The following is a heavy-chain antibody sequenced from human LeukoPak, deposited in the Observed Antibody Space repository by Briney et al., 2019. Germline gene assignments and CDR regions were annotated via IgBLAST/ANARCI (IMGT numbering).Heavy chain of an antibody. CDR1: GFSLSTSGMR. D-gene: IGHD6-19*01. CDR2: IDWDDDK. CDR3: ARIRVDTSGWYEDY. Sequence: SGPTLVNPTQTLTLTCTFSGFSLSTSGMRVSCIRQPPGKALEWFARIDWDDDKYYSTSLKTRLTISKDTSKNQVVLTMTNMDPVDTATYYCARIRVDTSGWYEDYWGQGTLVTVSS. J-gene: IGHJ4*02. V-gene: IGHV2-70*10.